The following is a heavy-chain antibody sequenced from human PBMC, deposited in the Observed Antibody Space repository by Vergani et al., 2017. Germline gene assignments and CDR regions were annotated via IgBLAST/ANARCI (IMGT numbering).Heavy chain of an antibody. CDR1: GGSISSSSYY. CDR3: ARHSASAAAYYFDY. V-gene: IGHV4-39*01. J-gene: IGHJ4*02. CDR2: IYYSGST. Sequence: QLQLQESGPGLVKPSETLSLTCTVSGGSISSSSYYWSWIRQPPGKGLEWIGSIYYSGSTYYNPSRKSRVTIPVDTSKNQFSLKLSSVTAADTAVYYCARHSASAAAYYFDYWGQGTLVTVSS. D-gene: IGHD6-13*01.